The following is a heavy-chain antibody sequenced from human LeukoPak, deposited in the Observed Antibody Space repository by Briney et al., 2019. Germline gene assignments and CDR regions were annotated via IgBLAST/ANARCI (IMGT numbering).Heavy chain of an antibody. V-gene: IGHV3-21*01. Sequence: PGGSLRLSCAASGFTFSSYSMNWVRQAPGKGLEWVSSISSSSSYIYYADSVKGRFTISRDNAKNSLYLQMNSLRAEDTAVYYCARGGNYGFYYYYYMDVWGKGTTVTVSS. CDR3: ARGGNYGFYYYYYMDV. CDR2: ISSSSSYI. J-gene: IGHJ6*03. D-gene: IGHD1-7*01. CDR1: GFTFSSYS.